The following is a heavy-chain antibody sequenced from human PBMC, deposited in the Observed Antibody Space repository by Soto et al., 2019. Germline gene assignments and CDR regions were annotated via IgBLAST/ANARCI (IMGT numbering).Heavy chain of an antibody. Sequence: ASVKVSCKASGYTFTTYYIHWVRQAPGQGLEWMGIINPSGGSTSYAPKFQGRLTMTRDTSTTTVYMDLSSLRSEDTAVYYCARDLITGGTHLDFWGQGTLVTVSS. D-gene: IGHD3-16*01. J-gene: IGHJ4*02. CDR1: GYTFTTYY. CDR3: ARDLITGGTHLDF. CDR2: INPSGGST. V-gene: IGHV1-46*01.